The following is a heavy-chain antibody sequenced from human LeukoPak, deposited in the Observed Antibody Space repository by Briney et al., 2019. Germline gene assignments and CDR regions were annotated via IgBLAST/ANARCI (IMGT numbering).Heavy chain of an antibody. D-gene: IGHD4-11*01. J-gene: IGHJ4*02. CDR1: GFTVSSNY. CDR3: AKVTTSVSPFDY. CDR2: IYSGGST. V-gene: IGHV3-53*05. Sequence: PGGSLRLSCAASGFTVSSNYMSWVRQAPGKGLEWVSVIYSGGSTYYADSVKGQFTISRDNSKNTLYLQMNSLRAEDTAVYYCAKVTTSVSPFDYWGQGTLVTVSS.